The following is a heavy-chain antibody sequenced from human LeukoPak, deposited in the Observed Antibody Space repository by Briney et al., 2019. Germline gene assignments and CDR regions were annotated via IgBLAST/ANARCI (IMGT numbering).Heavy chain of an antibody. J-gene: IGHJ4*02. V-gene: IGHV4-34*01. CDR3: ARTSIYYDSSGYRY. CDR1: GGSFSGYY. D-gene: IGHD3-22*01. Sequence: SETLSLTCAVYGGSFSGYYWSWIRQPPGKGLEGSGEINHSGSTNYNPSLKSRVTISVDTSKNQFSLKLSSVTAADTAVYYCARTSIYYDSSGYRYWGQGTLVTVSS. CDR2: INHSGST.